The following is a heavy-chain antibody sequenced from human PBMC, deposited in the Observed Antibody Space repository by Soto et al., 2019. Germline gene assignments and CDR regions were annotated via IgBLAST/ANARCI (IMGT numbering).Heavy chain of an antibody. V-gene: IGHV4-31*03. CDR2: IYYSGST. Sequence: SETLSLTCTVSVVSISSGGYYCSWIRQHPGKGLEWIGYIYYSGSTYYNPSLKSRVTISVDTSKNQFSLKLSSVTAADTAVYYCARTPGLEYWGQGTLVNVSS. J-gene: IGHJ4*02. CDR1: VVSISSGGYY. CDR3: ARTPGLEY.